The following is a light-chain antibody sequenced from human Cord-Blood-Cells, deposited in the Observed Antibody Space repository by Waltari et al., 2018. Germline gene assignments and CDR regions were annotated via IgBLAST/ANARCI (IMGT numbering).Light chain of an antibody. CDR1: QGISSY. J-gene: IGKJ1*01. V-gene: IGKV1-8*01. CDR3: QQYYSYPWT. Sequence: AIRITQSPSSRSASTGDRVTITCRASQGISSYLTWYQQKPGKAPKLLIYAASTVQSGVPSRFSGSGSGTDFTLTISCLQTEDFATYYCQQYYSYPWTFGQGTKVAIK. CDR2: AAS.